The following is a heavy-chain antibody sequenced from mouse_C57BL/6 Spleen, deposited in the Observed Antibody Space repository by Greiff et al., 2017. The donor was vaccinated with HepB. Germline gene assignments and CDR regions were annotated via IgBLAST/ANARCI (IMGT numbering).Heavy chain of an antibody. Sequence: QVQLQQSGPELVKPGASVKISCKASGYAFSSSWMNWVKQRPGKGLEWIGRIYPGDGDTNYNGKFKGKATLTADKSSSTAYMQLSSLTSEDSAVYFCAAPRQLRLRNAMDYWGQGTSVTVSS. CDR2: IYPGDGDT. V-gene: IGHV1-82*01. D-gene: IGHD3-2*02. CDR1: GYAFSSSW. J-gene: IGHJ4*01. CDR3: AAPRQLRLRNAMDY.